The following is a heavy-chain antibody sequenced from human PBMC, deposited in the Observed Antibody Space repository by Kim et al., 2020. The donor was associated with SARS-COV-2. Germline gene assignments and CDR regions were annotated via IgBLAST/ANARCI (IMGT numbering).Heavy chain of an antibody. CDR3: AKSGKECTWFDS. Sequence: GGSLRLSCAASGFTFSSYGMCWVRQAPGEGLECISSITGSSGRLHYADSVKGRFTISRDNSKNTLYLQMNSLRDEDTAVYYCAKSGKECTWFDSWGQGTL. D-gene: IGHD2-15*01. J-gene: IGHJ5*01. CDR2: ITGSSGRL. CDR1: GFTFSSYG. V-gene: IGHV3-23*01.